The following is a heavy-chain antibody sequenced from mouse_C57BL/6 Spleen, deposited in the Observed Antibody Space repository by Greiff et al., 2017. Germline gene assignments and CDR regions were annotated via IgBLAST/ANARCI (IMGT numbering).Heavy chain of an antibody. D-gene: IGHD1-1*01. CDR1: GYTFTSYW. Sequence: QVQLQQPGAELVRPGSSVKLSCKASGYTFTSYWMHWVKQRPIQGLEWIGNIDPSDSETHYNQKFKDKATLTVDKSSSTAYMQLSSLTSEDSAVYYCASDYGSSEGYWGQGTTLTVSS. J-gene: IGHJ2*01. V-gene: IGHV1-52*01. CDR2: IDPSDSET. CDR3: ASDYGSSEGY.